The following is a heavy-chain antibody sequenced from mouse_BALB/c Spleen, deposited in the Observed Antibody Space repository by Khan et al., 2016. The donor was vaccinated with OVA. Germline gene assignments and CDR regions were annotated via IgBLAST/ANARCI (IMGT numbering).Heavy chain of an antibody. CDR3: ARRGVDGIFPY. D-gene: IGHD2-1*01. J-gene: IGHJ3*01. V-gene: IGHV1-7*01. CDR2: INPSTGYT. CDR1: GYTFTSYW. Sequence: VQLQQPGAELAKPGASVKMSCKASGYTFTSYWMHWIKQRPGQGLEWIGYINPSTGYTEYNQKFKDKVTLTTDTSSSTAYMQLSSLTSEDTAVYDGARRGVDGIFPYWGQGTLVTVSA.